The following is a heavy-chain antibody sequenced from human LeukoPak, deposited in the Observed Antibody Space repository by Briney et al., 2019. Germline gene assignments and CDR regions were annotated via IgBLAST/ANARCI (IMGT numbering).Heavy chain of an antibody. Sequence: ASVQVSCQASGYTFSNNAMNWVRQAPGRGLEWMGWISTSTGNPTYAQGFTGRFVFSLDTSVSTAYLQISSLKAEDTAVYYCVRDGEGVAISVNYWFDPWGQGTLVTVSS. CDR3: VRDGEGVAISVNYWFDP. CDR1: GYTFSNNA. D-gene: IGHD3-10*01. CDR2: ISTSTGNP. V-gene: IGHV7-4-1*02. J-gene: IGHJ5*02.